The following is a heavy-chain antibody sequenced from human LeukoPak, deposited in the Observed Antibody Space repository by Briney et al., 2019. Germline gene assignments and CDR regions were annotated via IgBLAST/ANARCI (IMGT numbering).Heavy chain of an antibody. CDR3: ARLYHDILGMPFDI. Sequence: GGALRLSCSASGFHFGTYGMNWVRQAPGKGLEWVSYIPSSGSTIYYADSVQGRFTISRDNAKKLLYLRMNSLTAEDTAVYYCARLYHDILGMPFDIWGQGTMVTVSS. D-gene: IGHD3-9*01. CDR2: IPSSGSTI. J-gene: IGHJ3*02. CDR1: GFHFGTYG. V-gene: IGHV3-48*01.